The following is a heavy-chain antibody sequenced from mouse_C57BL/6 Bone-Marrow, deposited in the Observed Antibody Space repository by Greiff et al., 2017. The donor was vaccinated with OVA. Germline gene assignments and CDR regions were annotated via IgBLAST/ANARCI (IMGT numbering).Heavy chain of an antibody. V-gene: IGHV1-76*01. CDR2: IYPGSGNT. CDR1: GYTFTDYY. Sequence: QVQLQQSGAELVRPGASVKLSCKASGYTFTDYYINWVKQRPGQGLEWIARIYPGSGNTYYNEKFKGKATLTAEKSSSTAYMQLSSLTSEDSAVYFCAREDLLWGVYAMDYWGQGTSVTVSS. D-gene: IGHD2-10*01. J-gene: IGHJ4*01. CDR3: AREDLLWGVYAMDY.